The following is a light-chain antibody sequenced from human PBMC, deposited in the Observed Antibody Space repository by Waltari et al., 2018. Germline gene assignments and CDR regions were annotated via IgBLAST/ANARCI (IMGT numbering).Light chain of an antibody. CDR3: QSYDSSIWV. CDR2: EDN. Sequence: NFMLTQPHSVSESPGKTVTISCTRSSGSIASNYVQWYQQRPGRSPTTVIDEDNQRPSGVPDRFSGSIDSSSNSASLTISGLKTEDEADYYCQSYDSSIWVFGGGTKLTVL. J-gene: IGLJ3*02. V-gene: IGLV6-57*01. CDR1: SGSIASNY.